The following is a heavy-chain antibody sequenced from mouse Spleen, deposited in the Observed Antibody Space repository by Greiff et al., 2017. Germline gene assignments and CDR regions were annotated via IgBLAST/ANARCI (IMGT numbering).Heavy chain of an antibody. J-gene: IGHJ4*01. D-gene: IGHD2-10*01. CDR1: GYTFTSYW. CDR3: AIIVDRPYEGTYYAMDY. Sequence: QVHVKQPGAELVRPGSSVKLSCKASGYTFTSYWMHWVKQRPIQGLEWIGNIDPSDSETHYNQKFKDKATLTVDKSSSTAYMQLSSLTSEDSAVYYCAIIVDRPYEGTYYAMDYWGQGTSVTVSS. CDR2: IDPSDSET. V-gene: IGHV1-52*01.